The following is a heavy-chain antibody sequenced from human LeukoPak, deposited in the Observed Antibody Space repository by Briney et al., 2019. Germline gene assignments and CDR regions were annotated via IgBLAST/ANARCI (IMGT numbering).Heavy chain of an antibody. D-gene: IGHD5-18*01. J-gene: IGHJ4*02. CDR3: AKNAGYSYGLYYFDY. Sequence: GGSLRLSCAASGFAFSNYAMSWVRQAPGKGLEWVSSLISSGTTTYYADSVKGRFTISRDNSKNTVHLQMDSLRAEDSAVYYCAKNAGYSYGLYYFDYWGQGTLVTVSS. CDR2: LISSGTTT. V-gene: IGHV3-23*01. CDR1: GFAFSNYA.